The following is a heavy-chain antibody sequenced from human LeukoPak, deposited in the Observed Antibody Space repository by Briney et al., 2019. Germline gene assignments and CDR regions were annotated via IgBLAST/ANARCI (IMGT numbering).Heavy chain of an antibody. CDR2: ISAYNGNT. D-gene: IGHD3-10*01. CDR1: GYTFTSYG. V-gene: IGHV1-18*01. Sequence: ASVTVSCKASGYTFTSYGISWVRQAPGQGLEWMGWISAYNGNTNYARKLQGRVTMTTDTSTSTAFMELRSLRSADTAVYYCAREQYGSGSYLTYYFDYWGQGTLVTVSS. J-gene: IGHJ4*02. CDR3: AREQYGSGSYLTYYFDY.